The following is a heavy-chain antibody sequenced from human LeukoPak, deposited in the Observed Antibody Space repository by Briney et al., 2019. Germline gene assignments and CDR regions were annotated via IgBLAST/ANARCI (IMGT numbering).Heavy chain of an antibody. CDR3: AKVDGSGNSVFDS. V-gene: IGHV3-11*04. CDR1: GFSFSDFY. CDR2: IGTRSNPI. J-gene: IGHJ4*02. Sequence: TGGSLRLSCAASGFSFSDFYMSWIRQAPGMGLEWISYIGTRSNPIYYADSVKGRFTISRDDAKNTLYLQMNSLRAEDTAIYFCAKVDGSGNSVFDSWGQGTLVPVSS. D-gene: IGHD3-22*01.